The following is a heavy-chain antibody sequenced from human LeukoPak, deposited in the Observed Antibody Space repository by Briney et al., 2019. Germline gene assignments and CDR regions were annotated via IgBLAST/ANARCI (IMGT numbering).Heavy chain of an antibody. J-gene: IGHJ4*02. CDR3: AKGGEFVVVPAAIGY. Sequence: GGSLRLSCEGSGFTFSNYWMSWVRQAPGKGLEWVANIQQHGSETYYGDSVKGRFTISRDNSKNTLYLQMNSLRAEDTAVYYCAKGGEFVVVPAAIGYWGQGTLVTVSS. V-gene: IGHV3-7*01. CDR2: IQQHGSET. D-gene: IGHD2-2*01. CDR1: GFTFSNYW.